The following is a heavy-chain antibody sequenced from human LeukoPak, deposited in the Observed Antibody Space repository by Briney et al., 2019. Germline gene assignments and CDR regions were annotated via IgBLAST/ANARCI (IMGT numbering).Heavy chain of an antibody. CDR3: ARGGETATGPFDY. Sequence: GGSLRLSCAASGFTFSSFAMSWVRHAPGKGLEWVSVIYSGGATHYADSVKGRFTISRDNSKNTLYLQMNSLRVDDTAVYYCARGGETATGPFDYWGQGTLVTVSS. V-gene: IGHV3-23*03. CDR1: GFTFSSFA. J-gene: IGHJ4*02. CDR2: IYSGGAT. D-gene: IGHD5-24*01.